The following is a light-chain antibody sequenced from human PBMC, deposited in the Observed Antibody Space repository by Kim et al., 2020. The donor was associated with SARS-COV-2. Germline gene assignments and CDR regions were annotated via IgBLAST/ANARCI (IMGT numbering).Light chain of an antibody. CDR2: DVS. CDR3: TSYTRSDTWV. CDR1: SSDVGAYIH. J-gene: IGLJ3*02. Sequence: GQPFTISCTGTSSDVGAYIHVSWYQQHPGKAPEFILYDVSKRPSGISDRFSGSKSGNTASLTISGLQAEDEAYYYCTSYTRSDTWVFGGGTKVTVL. V-gene: IGLV2-14*03.